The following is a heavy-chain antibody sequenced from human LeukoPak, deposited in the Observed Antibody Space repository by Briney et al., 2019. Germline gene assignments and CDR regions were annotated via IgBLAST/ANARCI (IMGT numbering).Heavy chain of an antibody. CDR1: GGSISSYY. Sequence: PSETLSLTCTVSGGSISSYYWSWIRQPPGKGLEWIGYIYYSGSTNYNPSLKSRVTISVDTSKNQFSLKLSSVTAADTAVHYCARSHSNRGSDNWFDPWGQGTLVTVSS. J-gene: IGHJ5*02. CDR2: IYYSGST. D-gene: IGHD4-11*01. CDR3: ARSHSNRGSDNWFDP. V-gene: IGHV4-59*01.